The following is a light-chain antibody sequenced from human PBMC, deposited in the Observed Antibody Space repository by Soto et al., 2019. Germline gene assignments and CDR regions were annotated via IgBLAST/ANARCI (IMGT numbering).Light chain of an antibody. V-gene: IGKV2-28*01. Sequence: DIVMTQSPLSLPVTPGEPASISCRSSQSLQHSNGYNYLDWYFQKPGQSPQLLIHLASNRASGVPDRFSGSGSGTDFTLKISRVEAEDVGSYYCMQGLQTPIIFGQGTRLEIK. J-gene: IGKJ5*01. CDR2: LAS. CDR3: MQGLQTPII. CDR1: QSLQHSNGYNY.